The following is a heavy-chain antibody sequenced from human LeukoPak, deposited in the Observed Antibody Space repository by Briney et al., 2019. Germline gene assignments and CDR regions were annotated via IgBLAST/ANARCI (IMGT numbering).Heavy chain of an antibody. J-gene: IGHJ4*02. CDR1: GFTFSSCW. V-gene: IGHV3-7*01. CDR3: ARILRGGMSGYAFDY. Sequence: GGSLRLSCPASGFTFSSCWMTWVRQAAGKGLEWVANVSPDGGEKYLVDSVKGRFTISRDNTKNSLYLQMSSLRAEDTAVYSCARILRGGMSGYAFDYWGQGTLVTVSS. D-gene: IGHD3-3*01. CDR2: VSPDGGEK.